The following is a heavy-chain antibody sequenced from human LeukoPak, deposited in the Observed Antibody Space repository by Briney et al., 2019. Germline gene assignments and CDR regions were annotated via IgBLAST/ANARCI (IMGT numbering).Heavy chain of an antibody. J-gene: IGHJ5*02. CDR3: ARDYYDSSGKEYNWFDP. D-gene: IGHD3-22*01. CDR2: IYYSGST. Sequence: SETLSLTCTVSGGSISSSSYYWGWIRQPPGKGLEWIGSIYYSGSTYYNPSLKSRVIISVDTSKNQFSLKLSSVTAADTAVYYCARDYYDSSGKEYNWFDPWGQGTLVTVSS. CDR1: GGSISSSSYY. V-gene: IGHV4-39*07.